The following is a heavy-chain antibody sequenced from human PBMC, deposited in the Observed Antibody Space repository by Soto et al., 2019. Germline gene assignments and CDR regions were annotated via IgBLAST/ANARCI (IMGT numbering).Heavy chain of an antibody. D-gene: IGHD3-10*01. J-gene: IGHJ3*02. CDR1: GFTFSSYA. CDR2: ISYDGSNK. V-gene: IGHV3-30-3*01. CDR3: LREQYYYGSRYVFDI. Sequence: GGSLRLSCAASGFTFSSYAMHWVRQAPGKGLEWVALISYDGSNKYCADSVKGRFTISRDNSKNTLYLQMNSLRDEETALYYCLREQYYYGSRYVFDIWGQGTMVTVSS.